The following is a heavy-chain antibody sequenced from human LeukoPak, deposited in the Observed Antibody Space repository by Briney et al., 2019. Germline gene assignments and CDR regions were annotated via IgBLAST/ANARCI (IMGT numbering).Heavy chain of an antibody. Sequence: GESLKISCKGSGYSFTSYWIGWVRQMPGKGLEWMGIIYPGDSDTRFSPSFQGQVTISAGKSISTAYLQWSSLKASDTAMYYCARRGYYYGSGSYYIDAFDIWGQGTMVTVSS. V-gene: IGHV5-51*01. CDR1: GYSFTSYW. J-gene: IGHJ3*02. CDR2: IYPGDSDT. CDR3: ARRGYYYGSGSYYIDAFDI. D-gene: IGHD3-10*01.